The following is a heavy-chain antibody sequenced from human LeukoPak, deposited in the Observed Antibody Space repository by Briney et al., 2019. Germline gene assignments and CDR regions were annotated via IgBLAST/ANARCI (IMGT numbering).Heavy chain of an antibody. CDR1: GGTFSSYA. Sequence: ASVKVSCKASGGTFSSYAISWVRQAPGQGLEWMGWISGYNDNAKYAQKFQGRVTMTTDTSTNTAYMELRGLRSDDTAVYYCARDGSFFDYWGQGSLVTVSS. V-gene: IGHV1-18*01. CDR3: ARDGSFFDY. D-gene: IGHD3-16*02. CDR2: ISGYNDNA. J-gene: IGHJ4*02.